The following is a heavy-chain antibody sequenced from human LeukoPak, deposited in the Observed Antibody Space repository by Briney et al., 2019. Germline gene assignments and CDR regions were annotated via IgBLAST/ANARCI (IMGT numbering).Heavy chain of an antibody. Sequence: GGSLRLSCAASGFTFSSYAMHWVRQAPGKGLEWVAVISYDGSNKYYADSVKGRFTISRDNSKNTLYLQMNSLRAEDTAVYYCARYYSNYLFDYWGQGTLVTVSS. J-gene: IGHJ4*02. V-gene: IGHV3-30*14. D-gene: IGHD4-11*01. CDR3: ARYYSNYLFDY. CDR2: ISYDGSNK. CDR1: GFTFSSYA.